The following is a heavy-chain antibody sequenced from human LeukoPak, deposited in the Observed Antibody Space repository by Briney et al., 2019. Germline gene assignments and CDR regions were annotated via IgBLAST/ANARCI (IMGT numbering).Heavy chain of an antibody. CDR2: IFHTGNT. J-gene: IGHJ5*01. Sequence: SETLSLTCSVSDDSIISDYYWGWIRQSPGKGLEWIGSIFHTGNTYYNPSPKSRVTISMDMSKNVFSLKLTSVTAADTAVYYCTRDSEVRWFYSWGQGTLVTVSS. V-gene: IGHV4-38-2*02. CDR1: DDSIISDYY. D-gene: IGHD1-14*01. CDR3: TRDSEVRWFYS.